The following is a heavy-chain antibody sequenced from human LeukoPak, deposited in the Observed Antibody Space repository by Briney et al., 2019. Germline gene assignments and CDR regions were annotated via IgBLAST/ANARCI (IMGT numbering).Heavy chain of an antibody. D-gene: IGHD4-23*01. V-gene: IGHV1-69*06. CDR3: ATAGSGKGRFDY. CDR1: GGTFSSYA. CDR2: IIPIFGTA. J-gene: IGHJ4*02. Sequence: GSSGKVSCKASGGTFSSYAISWGRQAPGQGLGWRGGIIPIFGTANDAQKFQGRATITADKSTNTAYMKLSSLRSEDTDVYSCATAGSGKGRFDYWGQGTLVTVSS.